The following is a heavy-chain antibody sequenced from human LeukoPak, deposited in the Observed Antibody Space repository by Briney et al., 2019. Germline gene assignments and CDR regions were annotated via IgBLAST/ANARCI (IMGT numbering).Heavy chain of an antibody. J-gene: IGHJ6*03. CDR1: GGSISSSSYY. V-gene: IGHV4-39*07. D-gene: IGHD2-8*01. CDR3: ARGLSDIVLMVSMPDYYYYYMDV. CDR2: INHSGST. Sequence: SETLSLTCTVSGGSISSSSYYWTWIRQPPGKGLEWIGEINHSGSTNYNPSLKNRGTISIDTSKNQFSLKLSSVTAADTAVYYCARGLSDIVLMVSMPDYYYYYMDVWGKGTTVTVSS.